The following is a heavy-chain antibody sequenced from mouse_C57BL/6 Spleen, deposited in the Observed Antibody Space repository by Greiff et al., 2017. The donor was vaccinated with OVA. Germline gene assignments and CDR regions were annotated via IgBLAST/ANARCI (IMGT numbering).Heavy chain of an antibody. CDR3: ASILRYAMDY. Sequence: EVQLQQSGPELVKPGASVKISCKASGYTFTDYYMNWVKQSHGKSLEWIGDINPNNGGTSYNQKFKGKATLTVDKSSSTAYMELRSLTSEDSAVYYCASILRYAMDYWGQGTSVTVSS. CDR2: INPNNGGT. J-gene: IGHJ4*01. CDR1: GYTFTDYY. D-gene: IGHD1-1*01. V-gene: IGHV1-26*01.